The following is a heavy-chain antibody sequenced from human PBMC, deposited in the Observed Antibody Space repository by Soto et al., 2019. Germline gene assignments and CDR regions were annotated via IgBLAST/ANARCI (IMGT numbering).Heavy chain of an antibody. V-gene: IGHV1-18*01. CDR3: AREDRYCSGGSCYPYDAFDI. D-gene: IGHD2-15*01. CDR1: GYTFTSYG. Sequence: QVQLVQSGAEVKKPGASVKVSCKASGYTFTSYGISWVRQAPGQGLGWMGWISAYNGNTNYAQKLQGRVTMTTDTSTSTAYMELRSLRSDDTAVYYCAREDRYCSGGSCYPYDAFDIWGQGTMVTVSS. CDR2: ISAYNGNT. J-gene: IGHJ3*02.